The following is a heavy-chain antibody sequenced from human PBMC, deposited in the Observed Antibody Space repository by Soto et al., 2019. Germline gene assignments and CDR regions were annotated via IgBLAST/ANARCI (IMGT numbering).Heavy chain of an antibody. D-gene: IGHD4-17*01. CDR1: GDTFTSYD. CDR2: MNPNSGNA. Sequence: VQLVQSGAEVKKPGASAKVSCKASGDTFTSYDIHLVRQATGQGLEWMGWMNPNSGNAGYAQKFQGRVTITRNTSISTAYMELSSLRSEDTAVYYCARVDYGGNPYDYWGQGTLVTVSS. J-gene: IGHJ4*02. V-gene: IGHV1-8*01. CDR3: ARVDYGGNPYDY.